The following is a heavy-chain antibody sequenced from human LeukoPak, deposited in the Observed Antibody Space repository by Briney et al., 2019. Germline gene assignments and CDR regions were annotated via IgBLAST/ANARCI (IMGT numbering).Heavy chain of an antibody. Sequence: SETLSLTCAVSGGSISSSNWWSWVRQPPGKGLEWIGEIHHSGSTNYNPSLKSRVTISVDKSKNQFSLKLSSVTAADTAVYYCARNDILTQGWFDPWGQGTLVTVSS. D-gene: IGHD3-9*01. CDR3: ARNDILTQGWFDP. CDR1: GGSISSSNW. CDR2: IHHSGST. V-gene: IGHV4-4*02. J-gene: IGHJ5*02.